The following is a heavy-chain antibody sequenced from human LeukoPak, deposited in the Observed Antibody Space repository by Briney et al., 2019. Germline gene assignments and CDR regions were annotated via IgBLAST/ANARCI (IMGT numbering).Heavy chain of an antibody. J-gene: IGHJ4*02. CDR3: SAVLL. CDR1: GVTLRKYW. Sequence: GGSLRLSCEVSGVTLRKYWMHWVRQAPWEGLVWVSRINSDGNLTAHADSVRGTFTISRDTAKSTLYLQMNSLRAEDTAVYYCSAVLLWGQGTLVTVSS. CDR2: INSDGNLT. D-gene: IGHD2/OR15-2a*01. V-gene: IGHV3-74*01.